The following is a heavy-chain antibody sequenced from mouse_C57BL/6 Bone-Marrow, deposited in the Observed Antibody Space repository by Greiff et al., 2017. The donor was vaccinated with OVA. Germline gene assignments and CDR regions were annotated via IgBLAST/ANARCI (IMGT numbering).Heavy chain of an antibody. J-gene: IGHJ3*01. CDR2: INPNNGGT. Sequence: EVKLMESGPELVKPGASVKIPCKASGYTFTDYNMDWVKQSPGKSLEWIGDINPNNGGTIYNQKFKGKATLTVDKSSSTAYMELRSLTSEDTAVYYCAREAYYSFAYWGQGTLVTVSA. CDR1: GYTFTDYN. V-gene: IGHV1-18*01. CDR3: AREAYYSFAY. D-gene: IGHD2-10*01.